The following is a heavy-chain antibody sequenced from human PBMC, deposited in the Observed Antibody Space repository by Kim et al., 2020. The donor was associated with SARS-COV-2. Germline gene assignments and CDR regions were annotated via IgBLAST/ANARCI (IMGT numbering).Heavy chain of an antibody. V-gene: IGHV3-30*04. J-gene: IGHJ4*02. CDR1: GFTFSSYA. CDR3: ARDVGIAVARSWDY. CDR2: ISYDGSNK. Sequence: GGSLRLSCAASGFTFSSYAMHWVRQAPGKGLEWVAVISYDGSNKYYVDSVKGRFTISRDNSKNTLYLQMNSLRAEDTAVYYCARDVGIAVARSWDYWGQGTLVTVSS. D-gene: IGHD6-19*01.